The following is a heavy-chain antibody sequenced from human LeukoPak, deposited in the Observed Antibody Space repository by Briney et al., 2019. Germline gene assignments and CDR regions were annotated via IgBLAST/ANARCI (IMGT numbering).Heavy chain of an antibody. D-gene: IGHD3-3*01. CDR1: GFTFSKSW. CDR3: ARDRGGAYDFWSGYYTGYFDY. Sequence: GGSLRLSCAASGFTFSKSWMSWVRQAPGKGLEWVANIKQDGSERHYMDSVKGRFTISRDNAENSLYLQMNSLRAEDTAVYYCARDRGGAYDFWSGYYTGYFDYWGQGTLVPVSS. V-gene: IGHV3-7*01. J-gene: IGHJ4*02. CDR2: IKQDGSER.